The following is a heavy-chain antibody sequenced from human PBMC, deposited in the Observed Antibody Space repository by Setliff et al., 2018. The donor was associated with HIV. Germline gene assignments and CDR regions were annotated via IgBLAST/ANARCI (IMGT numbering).Heavy chain of an antibody. J-gene: IGHJ4*02. D-gene: IGHD2-21*01. V-gene: IGHV3-30*04. CDR1: GFTFSTFA. CDR3: ARGPASGDYSYYFDY. CDR2: MSYDWKTT. Sequence: GGSLRLSFVASGFTFSTFAMYWVRQAPAKGLEWVSAMSYDWKTTHYADSVMGLFTVFRDNSKNSLYLQMNSLNTEDTAVYFWARGPASGDYSYYFDYWGQGTRVTVSS.